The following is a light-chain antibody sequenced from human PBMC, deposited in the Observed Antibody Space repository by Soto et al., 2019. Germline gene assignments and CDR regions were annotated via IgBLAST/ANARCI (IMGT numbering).Light chain of an antibody. V-gene: IGKV1-33*01. CDR3: QQFDNLPLT. Sequence: DIQMTQSLSSLSASVGDRVTITCQANQDINNSLNSYQQRPGEAPKLLIYDASILEAGVPSRFSGSGFGTTFTLTISSLQPEDFATYYCQQFDNLPLTFGGGTKVELK. CDR2: DAS. CDR1: QDINNS. J-gene: IGKJ4*01.